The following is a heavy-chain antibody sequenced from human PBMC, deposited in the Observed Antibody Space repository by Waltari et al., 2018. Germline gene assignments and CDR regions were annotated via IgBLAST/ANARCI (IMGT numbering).Heavy chain of an antibody. J-gene: IGHJ4*02. V-gene: IGHV3-30-3*01. CDR1: GFTFSSYA. D-gene: IGHD6-13*01. CDR2: ISYDGSNK. Sequence: QVQLVESGGGVVQPGRSLRLSCAASGFTFSSYAMHWVRQAPGKGLEWVAVISYDGSNKYYADSVKGRFTISRDNSKNTLYLQMNSLRAEDTAVYYCARDWGRGSSLDYWGQGTLVTVSS. CDR3: ARDWGRGSSLDY.